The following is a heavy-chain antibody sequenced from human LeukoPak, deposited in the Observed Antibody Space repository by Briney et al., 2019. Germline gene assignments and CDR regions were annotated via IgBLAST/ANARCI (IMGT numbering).Heavy chain of an antibody. D-gene: IGHD2-21*02. CDR3: ARYRNCGSDCYDAFDI. V-gene: IGHV4-38-2*02. J-gene: IGHJ3*02. CDR1: GYPISSGYY. Sequence: SETLSLTCTVSGYPISSGYYWGWIRQPPGKGLEWIGGIYHRGSTYYNPSLKSRVTISVDTSKNQFSLKLNSVTAADTAVYYCARYRNCGSDCYDAFDIWGQGTMVTVSS. CDR2: IYHRGST.